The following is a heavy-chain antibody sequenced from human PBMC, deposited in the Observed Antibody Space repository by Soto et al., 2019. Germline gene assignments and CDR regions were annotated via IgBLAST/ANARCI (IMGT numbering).Heavy chain of an antibody. CDR2: NSAYNGNT. J-gene: IGHJ4*02. D-gene: IGHD6-19*01. V-gene: IGHV1-18*01. CDR1: GYTFTSYG. CDR3: AGDSGALAGYLRYRSFDY. Sequence: QVQLLQSGAEVKKPGASVKVSCKAPGYTFTSYGISWVRQAPGQGLEWKGWNSAYNGNTNSAQKLHGRVTMTTDTSTGMGYMGLRSLRYDDTAVYYCAGDSGALAGYLRYRSFDYWGQGTLVSVSS.